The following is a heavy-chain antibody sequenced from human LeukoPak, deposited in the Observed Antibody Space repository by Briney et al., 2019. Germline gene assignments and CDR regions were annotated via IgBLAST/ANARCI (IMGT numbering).Heavy chain of an antibody. CDR3: ARNPRAGSWYYFDY. D-gene: IGHD6-13*01. J-gene: IGHJ4*02. V-gene: IGHV3-48*02. Sequence: PGGSLRLSCAASGFTFSSYSMNWVRQAPGKGLEWVSYISSGSVTIYYADSVKGRFTISRDNAKNSLYLQMNSLRDEDTAVHYCARNPRAGSWYYFDYWGQGTLVTVSS. CDR2: ISSGSVTI. CDR1: GFTFSSYS.